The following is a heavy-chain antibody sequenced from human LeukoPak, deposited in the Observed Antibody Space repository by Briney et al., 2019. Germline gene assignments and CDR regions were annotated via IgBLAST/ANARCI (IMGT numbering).Heavy chain of an antibody. Sequence: GGSLRLSCAASGFIVSSNYMTWVRQAPGKGLDWVSVLYSDGRTMYADSVRGRVTISRDNSKNTLYLQMNSLRAEDSAMYYCAKASRYCSGGSCYQNWFDPWGQGTLVTVSS. CDR1: GFIVSSNY. D-gene: IGHD2-15*01. CDR3: AKASRYCSGGSCYQNWFDP. V-gene: IGHV3-66*01. J-gene: IGHJ5*02. CDR2: LYSDGRT.